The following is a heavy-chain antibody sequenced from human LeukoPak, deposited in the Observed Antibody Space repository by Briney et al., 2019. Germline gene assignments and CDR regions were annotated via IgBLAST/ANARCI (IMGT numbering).Heavy chain of an antibody. J-gene: IGHJ4*02. V-gene: IGHV4-38-2*01. CDR3: ARGGYGDFIFDY. CDR1: GYSISSGYY. CDR2: IYHSGST. Sequence: PSETLSLTCAVSGYSISSGYYWGWIRQPPGEGLEWIGSIYHSGSTYYNPSLKSRVTISVDTSKNQFSLKLSSVTAADTAVYYCARGGYGDFIFDYWGQGTLVTLSS. D-gene: IGHD4-17*01.